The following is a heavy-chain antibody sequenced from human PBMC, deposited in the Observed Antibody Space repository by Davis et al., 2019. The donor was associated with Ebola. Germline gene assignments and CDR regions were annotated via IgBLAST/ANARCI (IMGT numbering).Heavy chain of an antibody. V-gene: IGHV3-23*01. J-gene: IGHJ4*02. CDR1: GFTFRSYA. D-gene: IGHD5-24*01. CDR2: VSGDGTT. CDR3: ARETEMATINDY. Sequence: GESLKISCAASGFTFRSYAMSWVRQAPGKGLEWVSAVSGDGTTYSADPVKGRFTISRDNSKNTLYLQMRSLRSEDTAVYYCARETEMATINDYWGQGTLVTVSS.